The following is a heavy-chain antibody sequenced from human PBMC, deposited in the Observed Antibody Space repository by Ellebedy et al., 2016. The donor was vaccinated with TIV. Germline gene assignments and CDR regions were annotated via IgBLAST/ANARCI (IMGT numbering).Heavy chain of an antibody. CDR1: GYTFTSYG. J-gene: IGHJ3*02. Sequence: ASVKVSCXASGYTFTSYGISWVRQAPGQGLEWMGWMNPNSGNTGYAQKFQGRVTMTRNTSISTAYMELSSLRSEDTAVYYCARGGYDILTGYYLGAFDIWGQGTMVTVSS. D-gene: IGHD3-9*01. CDR3: ARGGYDILTGYYLGAFDI. V-gene: IGHV1-8*02. CDR2: MNPNSGNT.